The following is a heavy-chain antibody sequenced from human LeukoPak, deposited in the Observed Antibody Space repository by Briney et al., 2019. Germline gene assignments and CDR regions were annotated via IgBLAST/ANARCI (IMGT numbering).Heavy chain of an antibody. CDR3: ARDHSGSYYYYYYYGMDV. CDR1: GYTFTGYY. CDR2: INPNSGGT. V-gene: IGHV1-2*04. J-gene: IGHJ6*02. Sequence: ASVTVSCKASGYTFTGYYMHWVRQAPGQGLEWMGWINPNSGGTNYAQKFQGWVTMTRDTSISTAYMELSRLRSDDTAVYYCARDHSGSYYYYYYYGMDVWGQGTTVTVSS. D-gene: IGHD1-26*01.